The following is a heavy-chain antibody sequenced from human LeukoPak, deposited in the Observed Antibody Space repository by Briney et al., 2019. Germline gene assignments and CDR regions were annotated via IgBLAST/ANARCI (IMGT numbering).Heavy chain of an antibody. V-gene: IGHV1-46*01. J-gene: IGHJ5*02. CDR1: GYTFTSYY. Sequence: GASVKVSCKASGYTFTSYYMHWVRQAPGQGLEWMGIINPSGGSTSYAQKFQGRVTMTRDTSTSTVYMELSSLRSEDTAVYYCARDLDCSSTSCYGGFDPWGQGTLVPSPQ. CDR3: ARDLDCSSTSCYGGFDP. CDR2: INPSGGST. D-gene: IGHD2-2*01.